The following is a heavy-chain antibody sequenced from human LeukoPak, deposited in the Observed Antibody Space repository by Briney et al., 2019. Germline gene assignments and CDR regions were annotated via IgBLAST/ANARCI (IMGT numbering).Heavy chain of an antibody. CDR3: TTVTLRPVGL. D-gene: IGHD3-10*01. Sequence: GGSLRLSCAASGFSFSRAWMSWVRQAPGKGLEWVGRIKSKSDGGTTDYAAPVKGGFTISRDDSKNTLFLQVNSLKIGDTAVYYCTTVTLRPVGLWGQGTLVTVSS. CDR2: IKSKSDGGTT. CDR1: GFSFSRAW. V-gene: IGHV3-15*05. J-gene: IGHJ4*02.